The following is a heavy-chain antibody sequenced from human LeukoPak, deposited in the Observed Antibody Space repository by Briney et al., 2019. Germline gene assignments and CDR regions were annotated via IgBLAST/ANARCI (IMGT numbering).Heavy chain of an antibody. J-gene: IGHJ6*03. Sequence: TGGSLRLSCAASGFTFSSYEMNWVRQAPGKGLEWVAVISYDGSNKYYADSVKGRFTISRDNSKNTLYLQMNSLRAEDTAVYYCAKGALRYMDVWGKGTTVTVSS. CDR3: AKGALRYMDV. CDR1: GFTFSSYE. CDR2: ISYDGSNK. V-gene: IGHV3-30*18.